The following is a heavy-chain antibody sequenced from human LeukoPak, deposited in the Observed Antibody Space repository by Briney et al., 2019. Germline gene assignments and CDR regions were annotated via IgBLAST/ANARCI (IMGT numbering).Heavy chain of an antibody. J-gene: IGHJ4*02. CDR1: GFSLSTSGVG. CDR3: AHRQAGYSSSWYVFDY. V-gene: IGHV2-5*02. D-gene: IGHD6-13*01. Sequence: SGPTLVKPTQTLTLTCTFSGFSLSTSGVGVGWIRQPPGKALEWLALIYWDDDKRYSPSLKSRLTITKDTSKNQVVLTMTNMDPVDTATYYXAHRQAGYSSSWYVFDYWGQGTLVTVSS. CDR2: IYWDDDK.